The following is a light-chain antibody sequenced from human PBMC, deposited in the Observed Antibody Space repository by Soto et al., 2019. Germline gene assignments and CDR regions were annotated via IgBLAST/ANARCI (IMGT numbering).Light chain of an antibody. J-gene: IGKJ3*01. CDR3: QQYNNWPPCT. CDR1: QSVSSN. Sequence: EIVMTQSPATLSVSPGERATLSCRASQSVSSNLAWYQQKPGQAPRLLIYGASTRATGIPARFSGSGSGTEFTLTISSLQSEDFAVDYCQQYNNWPPCTFGRGTKVDIK. V-gene: IGKV3-15*01. CDR2: GAS.